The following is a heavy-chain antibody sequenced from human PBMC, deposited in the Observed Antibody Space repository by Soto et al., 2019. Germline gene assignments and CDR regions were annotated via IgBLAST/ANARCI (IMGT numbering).Heavy chain of an antibody. J-gene: IGHJ4*02. CDR3: TKDSHSELITRGADY. CDR1: GFTFDDYA. D-gene: IGHD3-16*01. Sequence: EVQLVESGGGLVQPGRSLRLSCAASGFTFDDYARHWVRQAPGKGLEWVSGISWNSGSIGYAASVKGRFTISRANAQNSLYLQMNSLRAGYTAFYYCTKDSHSELITRGADYWGQGTLVTVSS. V-gene: IGHV3-9*01. CDR2: ISWNSGSI.